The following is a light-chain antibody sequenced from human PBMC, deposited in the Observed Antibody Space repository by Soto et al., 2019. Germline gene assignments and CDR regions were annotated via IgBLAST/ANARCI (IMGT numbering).Light chain of an antibody. V-gene: IGLV2-8*01. CDR2: EVR. Sequence: QSALTQPPSASGSPGQSVTISCTGTSSDVGGYNYVSWYQQHPGKAPKLIIYEVRERPSGVPDRFSGSKSGNTASLTVSGLQAEDEADYYCSSYAGNNNFVVFGGGTQLTVL. CDR3: SSYAGNNNFVV. J-gene: IGLJ2*01. CDR1: SSDVGGYNY.